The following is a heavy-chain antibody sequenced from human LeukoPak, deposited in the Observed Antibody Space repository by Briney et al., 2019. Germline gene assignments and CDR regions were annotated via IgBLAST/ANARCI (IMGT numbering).Heavy chain of an antibody. J-gene: IGHJ4*02. CDR2: IYYSGST. V-gene: IGHV4-39*01. CDR3: ASLPVLAAAGDY. Sequence: SETLSPTCTVSGGSISSSSYYWGWIRQPPGKGLEWIGSIYYSGSTYYNPSLKSRVTISVDTSKNQFSLKLSSVTAADTAVYYCASLPVLAAAGDYWGQGTLVTVSS. CDR1: GGSISSSSYY. D-gene: IGHD6-13*01.